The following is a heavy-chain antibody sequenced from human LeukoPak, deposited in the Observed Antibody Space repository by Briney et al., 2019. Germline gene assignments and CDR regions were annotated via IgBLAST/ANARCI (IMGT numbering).Heavy chain of an antibody. Sequence: SETLSLTCTVSNSSISSGYYWGWIRQPPGTGLEWIGSIFRSGNTYYNPSLKSRVTISVDTSKNQFSLKLSSVTAADTAVYYCAREVNLVVAINYNWFDPWAREPWSPSPQ. D-gene: IGHD3-22*01. CDR1: NSSISSGYY. J-gene: IGHJ5*02. CDR3: AREVNLVVAINYNWFDP. V-gene: IGHV4-38-2*02. CDR2: IFRSGNT.